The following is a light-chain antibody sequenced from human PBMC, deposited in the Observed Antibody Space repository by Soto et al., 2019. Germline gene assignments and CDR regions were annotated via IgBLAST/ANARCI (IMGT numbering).Light chain of an antibody. CDR2: DAS. V-gene: IGKV3-11*01. CDR3: QQYNNWPAIT. J-gene: IGKJ5*01. Sequence: EIVLTQSPANLSLSPGERATVSCRASQSVSSYLAWYQQKPGQAPRLLIYDASNRATGIPARFSGSGSGTDFTLTISSLQSEDFAIYYCQQYNNWPAITFGQGTRLEIK. CDR1: QSVSSY.